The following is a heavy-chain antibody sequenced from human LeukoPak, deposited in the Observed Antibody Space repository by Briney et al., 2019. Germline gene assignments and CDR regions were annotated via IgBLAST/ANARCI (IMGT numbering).Heavy chain of an antibody. CDR1: GYTITSNY. CDR3: AREYGDWSGVDY. D-gene: IGHD4-17*01. V-gene: IGHV1-46*01. Sequence: ASVKVSCKASGYTITSNYMHCVLQAPGQGLEWMGIINPSGGSTSYAQKFQGRVTMIRDTSTSTVYMELSSLRSEDTAVYYCAREYGDWSGVDYLGQGTLVTVSS. J-gene: IGHJ4*02. CDR2: INPSGGST.